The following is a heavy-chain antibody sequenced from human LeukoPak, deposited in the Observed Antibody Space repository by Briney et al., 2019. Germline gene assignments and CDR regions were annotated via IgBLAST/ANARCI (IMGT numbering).Heavy chain of an antibody. D-gene: IGHD2/OR15-2a*01. V-gene: IGHV1-24*01. J-gene: IGHJ3*02. CDR2: FDPTEGQT. CDR3: ARFENSDAFDI. Sequence: ASVKVSCKVSGYVLIELSVHWVRQVPGKGLEWMGGFDPTEGQTIFAQKFQGRVTITTDESTSTAYMELSSLRSEDTAVYYCARFENSDAFDIWGQGTMVTVSS. CDR1: GYVLIELS.